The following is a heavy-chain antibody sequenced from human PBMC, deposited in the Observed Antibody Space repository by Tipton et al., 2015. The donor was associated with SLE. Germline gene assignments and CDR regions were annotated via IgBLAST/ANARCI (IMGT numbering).Heavy chain of an antibody. CDR1: GGSISSNPYY. D-gene: IGHD3-10*01. Sequence: TLSLTCTVSGGSISSNPYYWARIRQPPGKGLEWIGSIHYSGSTYYNPSLKSRVTISLDMSRNQFSLILSSVTAADTAVYYCARASWDHRGSGSFSDYWGQGKLVTVSS. CDR2: IHYSGST. J-gene: IGHJ4*02. V-gene: IGHV4-39*07. CDR3: ARASWDHRGSGSFSDY.